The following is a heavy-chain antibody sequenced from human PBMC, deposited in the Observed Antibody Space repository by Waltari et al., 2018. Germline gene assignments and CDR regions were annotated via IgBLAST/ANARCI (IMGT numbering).Heavy chain of an antibody. D-gene: IGHD3-16*01. CDR1: GFAFRTHG. J-gene: IGHJ4*02. V-gene: IGHV3-23*01. CDR3: AGGKQTL. CDR2: ISGSGDET. Sequence: EAQLLASGGALVQTGGSLSLSCAASGFAFRTHGMRWGRQAPGKGLEWVAGISGSGDETYYAASVKGRFSISRDNLKRTQYLQLNSLTAEDTAVYYCAGGKQTLWGQEPWSPSPQ.